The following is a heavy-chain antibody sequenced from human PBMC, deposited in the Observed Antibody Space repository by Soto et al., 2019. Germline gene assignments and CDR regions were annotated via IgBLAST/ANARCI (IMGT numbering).Heavy chain of an antibody. D-gene: IGHD2-2*01. CDR1: GGSFSGYY. V-gene: IGHV4-34*01. CDR3: ARGYCSSTSCSREFDY. J-gene: IGHJ4*02. CDR2: INHSGST. Sequence: SETLSLTCAVYGGSFSGYYWSWIRQPPGKGLEWIGEINHSGSTNYNPSLKSRVTISVDTSKNQFSLKLSSVTAADTAVYYCARGYCSSTSCSREFDYWGQGTLVTVSS.